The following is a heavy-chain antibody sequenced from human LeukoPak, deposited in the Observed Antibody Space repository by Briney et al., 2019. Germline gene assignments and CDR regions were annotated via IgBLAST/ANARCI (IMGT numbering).Heavy chain of an antibody. Sequence: ASVKVSCKASGYTFTSYDINWVCQATGQGLEWMGWMNPNNGNTGYAQNFQGRVTITRNTSISTAYMDLSSLRSEDTAVYYCARGPGAINDYYMDVWGKGTTVTVSS. D-gene: IGHD2-2*01. CDR3: ARGPGAINDYYMDV. J-gene: IGHJ6*03. CDR1: GYTFTSYD. CDR2: MNPNNGNT. V-gene: IGHV1-8*03.